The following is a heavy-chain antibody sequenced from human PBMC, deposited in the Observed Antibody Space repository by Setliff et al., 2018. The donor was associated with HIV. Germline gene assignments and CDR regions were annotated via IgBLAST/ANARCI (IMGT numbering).Heavy chain of an antibody. CDR2: IYYSGST. Sequence: SETLSLTCTVSGGSISSSSYYWGWIRQPPGKGLEWIGSIYYSGSTSYNPSLKSRLSISADTSKNQFSLNLRFVTAADTALYYCARRTFGSGRFDPWGQGTPVTVSS. J-gene: IGHJ5*02. CDR3: ARRTFGSGRFDP. CDR1: GGSISSSSYY. V-gene: IGHV4-39*07. D-gene: IGHD6-19*01.